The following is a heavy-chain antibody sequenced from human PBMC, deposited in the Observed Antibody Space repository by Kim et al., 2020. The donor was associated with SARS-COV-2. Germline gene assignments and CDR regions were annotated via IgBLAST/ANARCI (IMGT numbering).Heavy chain of an antibody. CDR2: IDSDGSGSGI. CDR3: ARDTMAMAGVVYY. V-gene: IGHV3-74*01. D-gene: IGHD6-19*01. Sequence: GGSLRLSCAASGFTFNKYWMHWVRQAPGKGLACVSHIDSDGSGSGISYADTVKGRFTISRDNAKNTLYLQMNSLRAEDTAEYYCARDTMAMAGVVYYWGQSTLCT. CDR1: GFTFNKYW. J-gene: IGHJ4*02.